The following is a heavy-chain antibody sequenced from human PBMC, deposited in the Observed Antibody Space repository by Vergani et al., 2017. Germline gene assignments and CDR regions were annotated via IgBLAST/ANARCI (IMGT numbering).Heavy chain of an antibody. V-gene: IGHV4-31*03. CDR2: TYYSGST. Sequence: QVQLQESGPGLVKPSQTLSLTCTVSGGSISSGGYYWSWIRQDPGKGLEWIGYTYYSGSTYHNPSLKSRVTISGAKSKNQFSLKLCSVTAADTAVYYCARFRGKWNDVDNWSQGTLVTVSS. CDR3: ARFRGKWNDVDN. D-gene: IGHD1-1*01. J-gene: IGHJ4*02. CDR1: GGSISSGGYY.